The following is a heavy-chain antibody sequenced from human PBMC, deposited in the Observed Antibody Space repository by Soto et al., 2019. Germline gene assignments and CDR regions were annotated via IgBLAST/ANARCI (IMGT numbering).Heavy chain of an antibody. Sequence: QVQLVQSGAEMKKPGASVKVPCKASGYTFTSYDISWLRQPPGQGLEWMGRISVYNGNNNYEQKLQGKVTMITDTATSTAYMELRSLRSDDTVVYYCVSVNSPACCGGGKCYFPFFDCWGQGTLVTVSS. J-gene: IGHJ4*02. CDR2: ISVYNGNN. V-gene: IGHV1-18*01. D-gene: IGHD2-15*01. CDR3: VSVNSPACCGGGKCYFPFFDC. CDR1: GYTFTSYD.